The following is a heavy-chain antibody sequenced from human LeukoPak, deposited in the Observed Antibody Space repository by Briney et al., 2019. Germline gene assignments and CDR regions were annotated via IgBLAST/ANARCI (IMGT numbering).Heavy chain of an antibody. CDR1: GYSFTNYW. V-gene: IGHV5-51*01. CDR2: IFPGDSET. CDR3: ARRGAVAGSGDY. J-gene: IGHJ4*02. Sequence: PGESLKISCQGSGYSFTNYWIGWVRQMPGKGLEWMGVIFPGDSETKYSPAFQGQVTISADKSISTAYLQWSSLKASDTAMYYCARRGAVAGSGDYWGQGTLVTVSS. D-gene: IGHD6-19*01.